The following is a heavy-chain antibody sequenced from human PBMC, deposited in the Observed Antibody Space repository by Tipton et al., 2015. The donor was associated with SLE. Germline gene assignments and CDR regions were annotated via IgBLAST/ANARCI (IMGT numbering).Heavy chain of an antibody. CDR3: ARGDGGWYFWFDP. Sequence: TLSLTCSVSGRLIISGTYDWTWIRQSAGKGLEWIGYISSSGSTEYNPSLESRVTMSVDTSKNQISLKLSSVTAEDTAVYHCARGDGGWYFWFDPWGQGTLVTVSS. V-gene: IGHV4-61*09. CDR1: GRLIISGTYD. D-gene: IGHD6-19*01. CDR2: ISSSGST. J-gene: IGHJ5*02.